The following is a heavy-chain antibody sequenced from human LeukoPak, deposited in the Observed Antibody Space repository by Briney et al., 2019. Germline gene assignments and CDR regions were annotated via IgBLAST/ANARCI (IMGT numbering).Heavy chain of an antibody. J-gene: IGHJ6*03. Sequence: SETLSLTCTVSGGSISTTSYYWGWIRQPPGKGLQWIGSIYYNGSTYYNPSLKSRVIISVDTSRNQFSLKLSSVTAADTAVYYCARHKMVRGIGYYYYMDVWGKGTTVTISS. CDR3: ARHKMVRGIGYYYYMDV. D-gene: IGHD3-10*01. CDR1: GGSISTTSYY. V-gene: IGHV4-39*01. CDR2: IYYNGST.